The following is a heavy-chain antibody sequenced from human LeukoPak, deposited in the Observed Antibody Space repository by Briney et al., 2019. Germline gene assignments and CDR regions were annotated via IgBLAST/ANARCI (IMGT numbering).Heavy chain of an antibody. Sequence: SVKVSCKASGGTFSSYAISWVRQAPGQGLEWMGGIIPILGIANYAQKFQGRVTITADKSTSTAYMELSSLRSEDTAVYYCARVDDSSGYRNWFDPWGQGTLVTASS. V-gene: IGHV1-69*10. CDR3: ARVDDSSGYRNWFDP. CDR1: GGTFSSYA. D-gene: IGHD3-22*01. J-gene: IGHJ5*02. CDR2: IIPILGIA.